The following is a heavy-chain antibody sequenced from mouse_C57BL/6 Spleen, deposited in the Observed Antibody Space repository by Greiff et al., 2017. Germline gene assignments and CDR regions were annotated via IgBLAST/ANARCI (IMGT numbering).Heavy chain of an antibody. CDR3: ARGWDVAD. D-gene: IGHD4-1*01. Sequence: QVQLQQPGAELVKPGASVKLSCKASGYTFTSYWMQWVKQRPGQGLEWIGEIDPSDSSTNYNQKFKGKATLTVDTSSSTAYMQLSSLTSEDSAVYDCARGWDVADWGKGTMVTVSA. J-gene: IGHJ3*01. CDR2: IDPSDSST. V-gene: IGHV1-50*01. CDR1: GYTFTSYW.